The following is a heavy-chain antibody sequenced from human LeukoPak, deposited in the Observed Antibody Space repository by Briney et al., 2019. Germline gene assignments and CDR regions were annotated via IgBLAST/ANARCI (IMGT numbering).Heavy chain of an antibody. D-gene: IGHD2-2*02. V-gene: IGHV4-30-4*08. CDR2: IYYSGST. CDR3: ARTAIRERKYCSSTSCYTGRYYFDY. J-gene: IGHJ4*02. Sequence: PSQTLSLTCTVSGGSISSGDYYWSWIRQPPGEGLEWIGYIYYSGSTYYNPSLKSRVTISVDTSKNQFSLKLSSVTAADTAVYYCARTAIRERKYCSSTSCYTGRYYFDYWGQGTLVTVSS. CDR1: GGSISSGDYY.